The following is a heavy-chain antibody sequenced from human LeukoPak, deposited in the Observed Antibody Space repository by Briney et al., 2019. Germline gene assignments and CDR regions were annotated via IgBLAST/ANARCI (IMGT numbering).Heavy chain of an antibody. CDR1: GFTFSDFS. D-gene: IGHD2-15*01. CDR2: IGSGSDYT. V-gene: IGHV3-21*01. CDR3: TRDSLSCRTGSCYSGPDYYGMGV. J-gene: IGHJ6*02. Sequence: PGGSLRLSCAASGFTFSDFSMNWVRQAPGKGLEWVSSIGSGSDYTYYADSVKGRFTVSRDNAKNSLFLQMNSLRAADTAVYYCTRDSLSCRTGSCYSGPDYYGMGVWGQGTTVTVSS.